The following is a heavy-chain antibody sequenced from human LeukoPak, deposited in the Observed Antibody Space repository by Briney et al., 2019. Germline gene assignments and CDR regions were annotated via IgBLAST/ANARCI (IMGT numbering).Heavy chain of an antibody. V-gene: IGHV3-21*01. D-gene: IGHD1-26*01. CDR3: AREGSYYVGAFDI. CDR1: GFTFSSYS. Sequence: PGGSLRLSCAASGFTFSSYSMNWVRQAPGKGLEWVSSISSSSSYIYYADSVKGRFTISRDNAKNSLYLQMNSLRAEDTAVYYCAREGSYYVGAFDIWGQGTMVTVSS. CDR2: ISSSSSYI. J-gene: IGHJ3*02.